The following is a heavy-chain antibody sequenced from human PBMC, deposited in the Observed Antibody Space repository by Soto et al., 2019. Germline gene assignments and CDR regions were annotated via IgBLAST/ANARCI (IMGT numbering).Heavy chain of an antibody. V-gene: IGHV1-18*01. CDR2: ISAYNGNT. J-gene: IGHJ4*02. D-gene: IGHD3-9*01. CDR3: ARDPGFRSDY. Sequence: XSVKVSCNASGYTFTSYGISWVRQAPGQGLEWMEWISAYNGNTNYAQKLQGRVTMTTDTSTSTAYMELSSLRSDDTAVYYCARDPGFRSDYWGQGTLVTVSS. CDR1: GYTFTSYG.